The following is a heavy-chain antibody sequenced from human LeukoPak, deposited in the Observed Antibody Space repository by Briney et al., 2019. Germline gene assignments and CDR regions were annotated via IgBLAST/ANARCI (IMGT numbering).Heavy chain of an antibody. CDR1: GFTFSSYG. Sequence: PGGSLRLSCAASGFTFSSYGMHWVRQAPGKGLEGVAFIRYGGSNKYYADSVKGRFTISRDNSKNTLYLQMNSLRAEDTAVYYCAKGGVLRYFDWSDYYFDYWGQGTLVTVSS. D-gene: IGHD3-9*01. CDR2: IRYGGSNK. J-gene: IGHJ4*02. V-gene: IGHV3-30*02. CDR3: AKGGVLRYFDWSDYYFDY.